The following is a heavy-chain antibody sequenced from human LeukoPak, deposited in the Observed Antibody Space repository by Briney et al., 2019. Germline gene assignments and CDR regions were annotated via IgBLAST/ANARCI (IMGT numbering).Heavy chain of an antibody. CDR1: GFTVSSSY. CDR2: IYAGENT. Sequence: PGGSLRLSCAVSGFTVSSSYMSWLRQAPGQGLEWVSVIYAGENTYYADSVKGRFTISRDNSKNTLYLQMNSLRAEDTAVYYCVREIGNSGNYDWGQGTLVTVSS. V-gene: IGHV3-53*01. D-gene: IGHD1-7*01. CDR3: VREIGNSGNYD. J-gene: IGHJ4*02.